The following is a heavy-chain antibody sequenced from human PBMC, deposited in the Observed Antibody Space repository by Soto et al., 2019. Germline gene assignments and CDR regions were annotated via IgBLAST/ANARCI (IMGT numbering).Heavy chain of an antibody. J-gene: IGHJ4*02. Sequence: QVQLVESGGGVVQPGRSLRLSCAASGFTFSSYGMHWVRQAPGKGLEWVAVIWYDGSNKYYADSVKGRFTISRDNSKNTLYLQMNSLRAEDTAVYYCARDKISRSWSPSYYFDYWGQGTLVTVSS. CDR2: IWYDGSNK. D-gene: IGHD6-13*01. CDR1: GFTFSSYG. V-gene: IGHV3-33*01. CDR3: ARDKISRSWSPSYYFDY.